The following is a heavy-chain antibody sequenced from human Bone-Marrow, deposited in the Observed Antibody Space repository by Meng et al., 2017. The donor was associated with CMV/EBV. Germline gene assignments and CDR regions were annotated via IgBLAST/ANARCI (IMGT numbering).Heavy chain of an antibody. V-gene: IGHV3-7*01. CDR2: IKQDGSEK. J-gene: IGHJ6*02. CDR3: ARALHSSSWYAQSYYYYGMDV. Sequence: GESLKISCAASGLTFSSYWMSWVRQAPGKGLEWVANIKQDGSEKYYVDSVKGRFTISRDNAKNSLYLQMNSLRAEDTAVYYCARALHSSSWYAQSYYYYGMDVWGQGTTVTVSS. D-gene: IGHD6-13*01. CDR1: GLTFSSYW.